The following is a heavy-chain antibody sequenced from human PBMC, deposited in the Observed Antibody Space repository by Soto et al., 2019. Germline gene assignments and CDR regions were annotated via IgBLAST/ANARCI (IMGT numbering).Heavy chain of an antibody. CDR2: INAANGDT. CDR1: GYTFTSYG. J-gene: IGHJ5*02. D-gene: IGHD6-13*01. CDR3: VRRHVSATGIDWFDP. Sequence: ASVKVSCKASGYTFTSYGIHWVRQAPGQRLEWMGWINAANGDTKYSPKFQGRVTITRDTSASTAYMELSSLRSEDTAVYYCVRRHVSATGIDWFDPWGQGTLVSVSS. V-gene: IGHV1-3*01.